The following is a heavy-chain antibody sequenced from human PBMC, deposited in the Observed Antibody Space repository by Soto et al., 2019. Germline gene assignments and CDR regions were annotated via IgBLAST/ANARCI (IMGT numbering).Heavy chain of an antibody. CDR2: IDPSGGIT. CDR1: GYSFTNFH. D-gene: IGHD1-26*01. CDR3: ARIVGADRRWFDP. Sequence: ASVKVSCKASGYSFTNFHIHWVRQAPGQGLEWMGMIDPSGGITRDAQRLQGRITMTRDASTSTAYMELRSLRSDDTAVYYCARIVGADRRWFDPWGQGTLVTVSS. J-gene: IGHJ5*02. V-gene: IGHV1-46*01.